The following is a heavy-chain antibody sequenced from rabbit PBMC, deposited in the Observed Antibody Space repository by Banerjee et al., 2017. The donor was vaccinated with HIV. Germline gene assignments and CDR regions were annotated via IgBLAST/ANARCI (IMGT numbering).Heavy chain of an antibody. CDR1: GFTISSSYD. CDR3: ARDYISSSNYYRIYGFNL. V-gene: IGHV1S45*01. J-gene: IGHJ4*01. CDR2: IYPGSSGST. Sequence: QEQLEESGGDLVKPEGSLTLTCTASGFTISSSYDMCWVRQAPGKGLEWIACIYPGSSGSTYYASWAKGRFTISKTSSTTVTLQMTSLTAADTATYFCARDYISSSNYYRIYGFNLWGPGTLVTVS. D-gene: IGHD1-1*01.